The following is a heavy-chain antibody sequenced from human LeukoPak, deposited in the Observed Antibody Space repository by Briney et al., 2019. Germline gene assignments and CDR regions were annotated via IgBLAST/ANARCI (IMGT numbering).Heavy chain of an antibody. D-gene: IGHD5-24*01. Sequence: GGSLRLSCAASGFTFSGYSMNWVRQAPGKGLEWVARFKSKAAGGTTDYAAPVKGRFTISRDNSKNTLYLQMNSLRADDTAVYYCARDSEGDGYNFDTWGRGTLVTVSS. J-gene: IGHJ5*02. CDR1: GFTFSGYS. V-gene: IGHV3-15*01. CDR3: ARDSEGDGYNFDT. CDR2: FKSKAAGGTT.